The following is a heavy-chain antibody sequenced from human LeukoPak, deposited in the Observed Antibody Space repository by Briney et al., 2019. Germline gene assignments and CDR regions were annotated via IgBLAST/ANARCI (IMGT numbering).Heavy chain of an antibody. CDR1: GFTFSSYG. CDR2: ISGSGTST. J-gene: IGHJ6*03. CDR3: AVAARPGGFYYMDV. V-gene: IGHV3-23*01. D-gene: IGHD6-6*01. Sequence: GGTLRLSCAASGFTFSSYGMSWVRQAPGKGLEWVSVISGSGTSTDYADSVKGRFTISRDNSKNTLYLQMNSLRAEDTAVYYCAVAARPGGFYYMDVWGKGTTVTVSS.